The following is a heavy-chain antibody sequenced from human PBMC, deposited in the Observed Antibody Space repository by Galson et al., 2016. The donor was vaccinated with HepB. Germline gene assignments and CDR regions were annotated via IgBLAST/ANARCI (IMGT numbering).Heavy chain of an antibody. Sequence: QSGAEVKKPGESLKISCKGSGYNFGTYWIAWVRQMPVKGLEWMGIVYPGDSDIRYSPSFQGQVTISADTSISTAYHQWSSLKASDTAMYYHVRHGGYGTGGYLLYPIDFWGQGTRVTVSS. J-gene: IGHJ4*02. D-gene: IGHD6-19*01. CDR2: VYPGDSDI. CDR3: VRHGGYGTGGYLLYPIDF. CDR1: GYNFGTYW. V-gene: IGHV5-51*01.